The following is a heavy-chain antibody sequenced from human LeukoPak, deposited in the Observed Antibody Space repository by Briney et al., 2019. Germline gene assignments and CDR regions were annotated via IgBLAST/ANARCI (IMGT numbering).Heavy chain of an antibody. CDR2: SYYSGST. CDR1: GGSISSYY. Sequence: SETLSLTCTVSGGSISSYYWSWIRQPPGKGLEWIAYSYYSGSTNYNPSLKSRVTISVDTSKNQFSLKLSSVTAADTAVYYCARGLSDSSGYYYGGRFDPWGQGTLVTVSS. D-gene: IGHD3-22*01. V-gene: IGHV4-59*01. J-gene: IGHJ5*02. CDR3: ARGLSDSSGYYYGGRFDP.